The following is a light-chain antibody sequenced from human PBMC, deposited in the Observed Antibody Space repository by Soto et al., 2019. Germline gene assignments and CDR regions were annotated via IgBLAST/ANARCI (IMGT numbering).Light chain of an antibody. V-gene: IGKV1-5*03. CDR3: QHYNSYSEA. Sequence: DIPMTQSPSPLSGSVGDRVTTTCQASQTISSWLAWYQQKPGKAPKLLIYKASTLKSGVPSRFSGSGSGTEFTLTISSLQPDDVATYYCQHYNSYSEAFGQGTKVDI. J-gene: IGKJ1*01. CDR1: QTISSW. CDR2: KAS.